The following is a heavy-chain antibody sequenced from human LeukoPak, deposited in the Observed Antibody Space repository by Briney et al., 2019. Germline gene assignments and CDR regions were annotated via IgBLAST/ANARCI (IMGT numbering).Heavy chain of an antibody. CDR3: ARRCYGTDEVFDS. J-gene: IGHJ4*02. Sequence: ASVAVSFKASGYSFTSYSIHWVRQAPGQSPEWLGWINTANGNTYCSQKFQDRVTLTRDTSASTIYMELTSLRFEDTAVYYCARRCYGTDEVFDSWGQGTLVTVSS. CDR2: INTANGNT. V-gene: IGHV1-3*04. D-gene: IGHD2-15*01. CDR1: GYSFTSYS.